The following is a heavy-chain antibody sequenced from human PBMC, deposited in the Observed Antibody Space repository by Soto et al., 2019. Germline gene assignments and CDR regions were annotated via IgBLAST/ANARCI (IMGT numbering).Heavy chain of an antibody. CDR2: ISSSGTII. J-gene: IGHJ4*02. D-gene: IGHD3-22*01. CDR3: ARDQGFYDSSGYFDY. CDR1: GFTFSDYS. V-gene: IGHV3-11*01. Sequence: PGGSLRLSCAASGFTFSDYSMSWIRQAPGKGLEWISYISSSGTIIYYADSVKGRLTISRDNAKNSLYLQMNSLRAEDTAVYYCARDQGFYDSSGYFDYWGQGTLVTVSS.